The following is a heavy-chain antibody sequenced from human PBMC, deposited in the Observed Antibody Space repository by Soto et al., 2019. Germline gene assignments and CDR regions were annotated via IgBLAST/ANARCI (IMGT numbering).Heavy chain of an antibody. CDR1: GFTFSSYA. V-gene: IGHV3-23*01. D-gene: IGHD5-12*01. J-gene: IGHJ6*04. Sequence: GGSLRLSCAASGFTFSSYAMSWVRQAPGKGLEWVSAISGSGGSTYYADSVRGRFTISRDNSKNTLYLQMNSLRAEDTAVYYCAKMNSGYKSSLDVWGKGTTVTVSS. CDR3: AKMNSGYKSSLDV. CDR2: ISGSGGST.